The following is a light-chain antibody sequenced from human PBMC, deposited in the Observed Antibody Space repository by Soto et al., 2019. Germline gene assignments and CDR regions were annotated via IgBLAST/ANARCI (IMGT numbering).Light chain of an antibody. V-gene: IGKV3-15*01. CDR1: QSVSGN. CDR2: GAS. Sequence: EIVMTQSPATLSVSPGERATLSCRASQSVSGNLAWYQQKPGQAPRLLIYGASTRATGIPARFNGSGSGTEFTLTVSSLHSEDFAVYYCQQYNNWPPLTFGGGTKVEIK. CDR3: QQYNNWPPLT. J-gene: IGKJ4*01.